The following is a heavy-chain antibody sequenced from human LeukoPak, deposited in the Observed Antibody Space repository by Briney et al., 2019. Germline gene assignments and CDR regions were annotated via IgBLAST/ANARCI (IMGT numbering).Heavy chain of an antibody. CDR2: ISSSGSTI. CDR1: GFTFSSYE. Sequence: GGSLRLSRAASGFTFSSYEMNWVRQAPGKGLEWVSYISSSGSTIYYADPVKGRFTISRDNAKNSLYLQMNSLRAEDTAVYYCAELGITMIGGVWGKGTTVTISS. J-gene: IGHJ6*04. V-gene: IGHV3-48*03. D-gene: IGHD3-10*02. CDR3: AELGITMIGGV.